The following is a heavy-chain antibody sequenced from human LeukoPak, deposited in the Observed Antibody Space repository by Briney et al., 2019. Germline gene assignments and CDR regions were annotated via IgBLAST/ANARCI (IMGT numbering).Heavy chain of an antibody. V-gene: IGHV3-9*01. Sequence: GGSLRLSCAASGFTFSSYAMHWVRQAPGKGLEWVSGISWNSGSIGYADSVKGRFTISRDNAKNSLYLQMNSLRAEDTALYYCAKDNYDSSGYPLGAFDIWGQGTMVTVSS. J-gene: IGHJ3*02. CDR3: AKDNYDSSGYPLGAFDI. D-gene: IGHD3-22*01. CDR2: ISWNSGSI. CDR1: GFTFSSYA.